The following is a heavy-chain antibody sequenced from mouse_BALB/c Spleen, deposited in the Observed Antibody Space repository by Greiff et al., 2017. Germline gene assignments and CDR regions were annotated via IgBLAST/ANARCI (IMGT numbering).Heavy chain of an antibody. J-gene: IGHJ2*01. CDR1: GYTFTDYN. Sequence: EVHLVESGPELVKPGASVKISCKASGYTFTDYNMHWVKQSHGKSLEWIGYIYPYNGGTGYNQKFKSKATLTVDNSSSTAYMELRSLTSEDSAVYYCARRIDYWGQGTTLTVSS. V-gene: IGHV1S29*02. CDR3: ARRIDY. CDR2: IYPYNGGT.